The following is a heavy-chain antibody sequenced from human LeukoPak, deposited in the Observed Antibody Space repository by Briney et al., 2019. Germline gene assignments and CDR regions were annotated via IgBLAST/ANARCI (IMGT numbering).Heavy chain of an antibody. CDR2: IYSGGST. Sequence: PGGSLRLSCAASGFTVSSNYMSWVRQAPGKGLEWVSVIYSGGSTYYADSVKGRFTISRDNSKNTLYLQMNSLRAEDTAVYYCAKESILRQYNWFDPWGQGTLVTVSS. CDR3: AKESILRQYNWFDP. J-gene: IGHJ5*02. CDR1: GFTVSSNY. V-gene: IGHV3-53*01. D-gene: IGHD3-9*01.